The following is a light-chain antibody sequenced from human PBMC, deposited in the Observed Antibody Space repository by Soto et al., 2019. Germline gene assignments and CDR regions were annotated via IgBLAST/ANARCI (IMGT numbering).Light chain of an antibody. Sequence: QSALTQPASVSGSPGQSITISCTGTGSDVGGYNYVSWYQQHPGKAPKLMIYEVSNRPSAVSNRFSGSKSDNTASLTISGLQAEDEADYYCSSYTSFSTYVFGTGTKLTVL. CDR3: SSYTSFSTYV. J-gene: IGLJ1*01. V-gene: IGLV2-14*01. CDR2: EVS. CDR1: GSDVGGYNY.